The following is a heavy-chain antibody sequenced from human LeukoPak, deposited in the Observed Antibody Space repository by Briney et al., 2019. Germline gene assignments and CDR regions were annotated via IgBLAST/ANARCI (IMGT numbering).Heavy chain of an antibody. CDR2: ISYDGSNN. J-gene: IGHJ4*02. CDR3: ARDRSSSGYYYFDY. Sequence: GGSLRLSCSASGFTFSTYAMHWVRQAPGKGLEWVALISYDGSNNYYADSVKGRFTISRDNSRNTLYLQMNSLRAEDTAVFYCARDRSSSGYYYFDYWGQGTLVTVSS. V-gene: IGHV3-30*01. CDR1: GFTFSTYA. D-gene: IGHD3-22*01.